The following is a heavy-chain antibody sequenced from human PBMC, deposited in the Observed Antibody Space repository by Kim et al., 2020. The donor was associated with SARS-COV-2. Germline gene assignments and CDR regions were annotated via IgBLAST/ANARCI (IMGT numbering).Heavy chain of an antibody. V-gene: IGHV4-59*01. D-gene: IGHD3-3*01. Sequence: SETLSLTCTVSGGPISSYYWSWIRQPPGKGLEWIGYMYYSGSTNYNPSLTSRVTISVDTSKNQFSLKLSSVTAADTAVYYCARGRTFFGVVNYFDYWGQGTLVTVSS. CDR2: MYYSGST. CDR3: ARGRTFFGVVNYFDY. J-gene: IGHJ4*02. CDR1: GGPISSYY.